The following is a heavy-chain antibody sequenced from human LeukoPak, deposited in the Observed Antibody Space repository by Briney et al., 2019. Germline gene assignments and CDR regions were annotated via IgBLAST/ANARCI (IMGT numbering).Heavy chain of an antibody. J-gene: IGHJ4*02. CDR1: GRSISSYY. V-gene: IGHV4-4*07. Sequence: SETLSLTCTVSGRSISSYYWRWIRQPAGKGLEWIGRIYTSGSPNYNPSLKSRVTMSVDTSKNQFSLKLSSVAAADTAVYYCAREGRRYYDILTGYYAAGYFDYWGQGTLVTVSS. CDR2: IYTSGSP. D-gene: IGHD3-9*01. CDR3: AREGRRYYDILTGYYAAGYFDY.